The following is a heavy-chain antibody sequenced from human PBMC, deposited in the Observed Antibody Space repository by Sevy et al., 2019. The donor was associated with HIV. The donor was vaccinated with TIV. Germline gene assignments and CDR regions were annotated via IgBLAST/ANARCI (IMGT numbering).Heavy chain of an antibody. J-gene: IGHJ6*03. CDR3: GKGGGGHYDPDEIGYYFYYYNMDV. Sequence: GGSLRLSCAVSGFSFDSYGMTWVRQAPGKGLEWVSGISGSGTRTYYADSVKGRFIISRDNSKNTLYLQMNSLRSEDTALYYWGKGGGGHYDPDEIGYYFYYYNMDVWGKGTTVTVS. CDR1: GFSFDSYG. V-gene: IGHV3-23*01. CDR2: ISGSGTRT. D-gene: IGHD3-22*01.